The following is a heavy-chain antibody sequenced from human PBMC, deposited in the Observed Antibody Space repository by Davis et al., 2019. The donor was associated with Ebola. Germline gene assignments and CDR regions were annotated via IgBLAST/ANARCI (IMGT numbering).Heavy chain of an antibody. CDR1: GFSFSIYS. J-gene: IGHJ4*02. V-gene: IGHV3-21*01. Sequence: GGSLRLSCAASGFSFSIYSMHWVRQAPGKGLEWVSSISTRSTYIFYADSVKGRFTISRDNAKNSLYLQMNSLRGEDTAVYYCARGSELWGQGTLVTVSS. CDR3: ARGSEL. D-gene: IGHD5-24*01. CDR2: ISTRSTYI.